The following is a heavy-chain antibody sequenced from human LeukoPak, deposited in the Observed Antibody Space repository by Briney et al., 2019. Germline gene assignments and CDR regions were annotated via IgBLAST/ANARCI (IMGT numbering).Heavy chain of an antibody. D-gene: IGHD5-12*01. CDR1: GYTLTELS. J-gene: IGHJ4*02. Sequence: GASVKVSCKFSGYTLTELSMHWVRQAPGKGLEWMGGFDPEDGETIYAQKFQGRVTMTEDTSTDTAYMELSSLRSEDTAVYYCATVWVVATSPYFDYWGQGTLVTVSS. CDR2: FDPEDGET. CDR3: ATVWVVATSPYFDY. V-gene: IGHV1-24*01.